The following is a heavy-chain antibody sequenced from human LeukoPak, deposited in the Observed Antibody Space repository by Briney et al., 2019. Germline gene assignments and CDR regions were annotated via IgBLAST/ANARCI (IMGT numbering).Heavy chain of an antibody. CDR3: ARGRLRTRGYFDY. CDR1: GGSISSSNW. D-gene: IGHD6-25*01. J-gene: IGHJ4*02. V-gene: IGHV4-4*02. CDR2: IFHTGTT. Sequence: SETLSLTCAVSGGSISSSNWWSWVRQPPGKGLEWIGRIFHTGTTDYKTSLKGRVTISVDKSKNQFSLKLTSVTAADTAVYYCARGRLRTRGYFDYWGQGTLVTVSS.